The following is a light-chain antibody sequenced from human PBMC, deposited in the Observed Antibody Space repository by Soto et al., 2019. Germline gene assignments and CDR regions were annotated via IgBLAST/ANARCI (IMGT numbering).Light chain of an antibody. Sequence: EIVMTQSPATLSVSPGGRATLSCRASQSVTSNLAWYQQKPGQAPRLLMYGVSTRATGIPARFGGSGSATEFTLTISSLQSEDFAVYYCQQYNNWPITFGQGTRLEI. CDR2: GVS. V-gene: IGKV3-15*01. CDR3: QQYNNWPIT. J-gene: IGKJ5*01. CDR1: QSVTSN.